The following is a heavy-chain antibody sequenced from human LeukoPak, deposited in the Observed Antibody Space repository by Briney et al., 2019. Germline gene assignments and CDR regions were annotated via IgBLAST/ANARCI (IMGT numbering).Heavy chain of an antibody. CDR3: ARIETSTYYYGSGSYPDR. D-gene: IGHD3-10*01. Sequence: SETLSLTCTVSGRSISTSSYYWGWIRQPPGRGLEWIGSIYYSGSTYYNPSLKSRVTIAVDTSKHQFSLTLSSVTAADTAVYYCARIETSTYYYGSGSYPDRWGQGTLVTGSS. CDR1: GRSISTSSYY. V-gene: IGHV4-39*01. CDR2: IYYSGST. J-gene: IGHJ5*02.